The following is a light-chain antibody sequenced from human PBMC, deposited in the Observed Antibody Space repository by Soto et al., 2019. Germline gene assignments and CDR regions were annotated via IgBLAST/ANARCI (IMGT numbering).Light chain of an antibody. CDR2: AAS. V-gene: IGKV3-20*01. CDR3: QQYGSTPPT. J-gene: IGKJ2*01. CDR1: QSVTSSY. Sequence: EIVLTQSPGTLSLSPGERASLSCRASQSVTSSYLAWYQRKPGQAPRLLIFAASTRANGIPDRFSGSGSGTDFTLTISRLEPEDFALYYCQQYGSTPPTFGQGTKVEIK.